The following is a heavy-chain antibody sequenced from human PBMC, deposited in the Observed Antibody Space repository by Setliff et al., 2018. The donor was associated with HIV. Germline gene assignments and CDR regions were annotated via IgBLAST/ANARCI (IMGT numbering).Heavy chain of an antibody. CDR2: ISPNGGGT. CDR1: GYTFSDHY. V-gene: IGHV1-2*02. CDR3: ARGAHGPGSLYANDIFDL. Sequence: ASVKVSCKASGYTFSDHYMHWVRQAPGQGLEWMGWISPNGGGTNHARSFGGRVTMTMDTSIDTAYLEVTGLKYDDTAVYFCARGAHGPGSLYANDIFDLWGQGTLVTVSS. J-gene: IGHJ3*01. D-gene: IGHD3-10*01.